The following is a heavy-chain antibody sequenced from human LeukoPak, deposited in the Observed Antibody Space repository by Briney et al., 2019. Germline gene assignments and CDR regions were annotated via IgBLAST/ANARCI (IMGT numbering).Heavy chain of an antibody. V-gene: IGHV4-38-2*02. Sequence: SATLSLTCTVSGYSISSGYYWGWIRQPRGKGLEWIGSIYHSGSTYYNPSLKSRVTISVDTSKNQFSLKLSSVTAADTAVYYCARRRLWFGELLWGQGTLVTVSS. CDR2: IYHSGST. D-gene: IGHD3-10*01. CDR3: ARRRLWFGELL. CDR1: GYSISSGYY. J-gene: IGHJ4*02.